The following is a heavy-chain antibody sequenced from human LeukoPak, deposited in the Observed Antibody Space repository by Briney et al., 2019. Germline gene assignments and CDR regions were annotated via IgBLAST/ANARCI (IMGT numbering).Heavy chain of an antibody. V-gene: IGHV3-20*04. Sequence: GGSLRLSCAASGFTFDDYGMSWVRQAPGKGLEWVSGINWNGGSTGYADSVKGRFTISRDNAKNSLYLQMNSLRAEDTALYYCAREGVYGDYYDYFDYWGQGTLLTVSS. J-gene: IGHJ4*02. CDR1: GFTFDDYG. D-gene: IGHD4-17*01. CDR2: INWNGGST. CDR3: AREGVYGDYYDYFDY.